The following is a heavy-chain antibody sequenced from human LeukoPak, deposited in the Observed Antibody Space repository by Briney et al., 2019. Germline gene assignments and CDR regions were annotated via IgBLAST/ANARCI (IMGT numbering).Heavy chain of an antibody. CDR2: IRYDGSNK. D-gene: IGHD3-10*01. Sequence: GGPLRLSCAASGFSITSHGMHWVRQAPGKGLEWVAFIRYDGSNKYYADSVKGRFTISRDNSKNTQYLQMNSLRAEDTAVYYCARDRYYGSGTIDYWGQGTLVTVSS. CDR1: GFSITSHG. CDR3: ARDRYYGSGTIDY. V-gene: IGHV3-30*02. J-gene: IGHJ4*02.